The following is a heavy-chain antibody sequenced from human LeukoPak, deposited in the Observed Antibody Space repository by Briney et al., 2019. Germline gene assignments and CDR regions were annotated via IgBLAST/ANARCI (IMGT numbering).Heavy chain of an antibody. J-gene: IGHJ4*02. CDR3: ARDFFPVVDSTWYEIGY. CDR2: ISYDGYDK. D-gene: IGHD2-21*01. CDR1: GFTFNDYA. V-gene: IGHV3-30-3*01. Sequence: PGGSLRLSCAASGFTFNDYALYWVRQAPGKGLELESLISYDGYDKSYADSVRGRFTISRDNSRNTLYLQMDSLRSEDTAVYYCARDFFPVVDSTWYEIGYWGQGPLVTVSS.